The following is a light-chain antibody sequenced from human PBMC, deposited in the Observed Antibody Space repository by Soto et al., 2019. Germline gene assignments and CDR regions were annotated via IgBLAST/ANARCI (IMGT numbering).Light chain of an antibody. CDR1: QSVSSSY. CDR2: GAS. CDR3: QQYGSSPLT. J-gene: IGKJ4*01. Sequence: EIVLTQSPCILSLSPGERATLSCRASQSVSSSYLAWYQQKPGPAPRLLIYGASSRATGIPDRFSSSGSETDFSLTISRLEPEYFAVYYRQQYGSSPLTFGGRTMVQIK. V-gene: IGKV3-20*01.